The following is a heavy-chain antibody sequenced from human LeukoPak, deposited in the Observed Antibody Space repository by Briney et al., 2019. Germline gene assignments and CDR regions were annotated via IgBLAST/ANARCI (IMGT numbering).Heavy chain of an antibody. Sequence: SVTLSFTCTVSGGSISSHYWSWIRQPPGKGREWIVYIYYSGSTNYNPSLKSRVTISVDTSKNQYSLKLSSVTAADTAVYYCATGYSGYDLIYWGQGTLVTVSS. V-gene: IGHV4-59*11. CDR1: GGSISSHY. J-gene: IGHJ4*02. CDR3: ATGYSGYDLIY. CDR2: IYYSGST. D-gene: IGHD5-12*01.